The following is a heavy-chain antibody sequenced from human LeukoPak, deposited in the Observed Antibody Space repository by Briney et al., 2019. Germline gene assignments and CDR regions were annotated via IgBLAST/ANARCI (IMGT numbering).Heavy chain of an antibody. CDR2: ISYDGSNK. J-gene: IGHJ4*02. CDR1: GFTFSTYG. Sequence: GGSLRLSCAASGFTFSTYGMHWVRQAPGKGLEWVAVISYDGSNKYYADSVKGRFTISRDNSKNTLYLQMNSLRAEDTAVYYCARAPGRTAREYYFDYWGQGTLVTVSS. CDR3: ARAPGRTAREYYFDY. D-gene: IGHD3-10*01. V-gene: IGHV3-30*19.